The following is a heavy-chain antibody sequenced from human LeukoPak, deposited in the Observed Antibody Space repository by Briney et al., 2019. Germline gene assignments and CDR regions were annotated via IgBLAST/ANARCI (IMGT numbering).Heavy chain of an antibody. V-gene: IGHV3-30*18. CDR2: ISYDGSNK. Sequence: GGSLRLSCAASGFTFSSYDMHWVRQAPGKGLEWVAVISYDGSNKYYADSVKGRFTISRDNSKNTLYLQMNSLRAEDTAVYYCAKDAIPPIVGATALDYWGQGTLVTVSS. CDR3: AKDAIPPIVGATALDY. J-gene: IGHJ4*02. CDR1: GFTFSSYD. D-gene: IGHD1-26*01.